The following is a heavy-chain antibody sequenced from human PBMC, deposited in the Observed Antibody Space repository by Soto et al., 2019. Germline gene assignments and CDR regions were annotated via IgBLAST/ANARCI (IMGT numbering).Heavy chain of an antibody. V-gene: IGHV3-7*04. CDR3: ARGDYYDSSGPFSDAFDI. CDR1: GFTFNTYW. CDR2: IKPDGSEK. D-gene: IGHD3-22*01. J-gene: IGHJ3*02. Sequence: GSLRLSCAASGFTFNTYWMSWVRQAPGKGLEWVANIKPDGSEKWYVDSVKGRFAISRDNPKNSLFLQMNSLRVEDTGVYYCARGDYYDSSGPFSDAFDIWGQGTMVTVSS.